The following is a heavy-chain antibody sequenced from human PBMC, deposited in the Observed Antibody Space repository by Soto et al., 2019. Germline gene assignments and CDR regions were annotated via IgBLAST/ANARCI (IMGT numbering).Heavy chain of an antibody. CDR3: ARLTAKVTASTGYYFDY. V-gene: IGHV4-4*02. CDR1: GASISSTNW. Sequence: QVQLQESGPGLVKPSGTLSLTCGVSGASISSTNWWSWVRQPPGKGLEWIGEIYHDGGATYNPSLKSPVTISVAXSXNXXSLKVPYVSAADSSMYYCARLTAKVTASTGYYFDYWGQGTLVTVSS. J-gene: IGHJ4*02. D-gene: IGHD3-9*01. CDR2: IYHDGGA.